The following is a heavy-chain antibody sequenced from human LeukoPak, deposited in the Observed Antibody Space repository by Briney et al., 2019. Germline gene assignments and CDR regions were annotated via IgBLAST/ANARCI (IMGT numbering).Heavy chain of an antibody. V-gene: IGHV3-23*01. CDR2: IGASGGST. CDR1: GFTFSTFP. Sequence: PGGSLRLSCAASGFTFSTFPMSWVRQAPGKGLEWVSGIGASGGSTYYADSVKGRFTISRDNSKNTLYLQMNSLRAEDTAMYYCARGSFFSTARWFDPWGQGTLVTVSS. CDR3: ARGSFFSTARWFDP. J-gene: IGHJ5*02. D-gene: IGHD3/OR15-3a*01.